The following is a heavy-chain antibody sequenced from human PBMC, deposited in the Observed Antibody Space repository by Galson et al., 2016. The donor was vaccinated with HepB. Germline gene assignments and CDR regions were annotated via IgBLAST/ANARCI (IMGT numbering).Heavy chain of an antibody. Sequence: SVKVSCKASGYTFTKFALHWVRQAPGQSLEWMGWINTVNGYTKYSEKFEGRVAMTRDTSRSAVYMELSSLRSEDTAVYYCARGLMIMFGGVIGNDYYYGMDVWGQGTTVTVSS. V-gene: IGHV1-3*04. J-gene: IGHJ6*02. CDR1: GYTFTKFA. CDR2: INTVNGYT. CDR3: ARGLMIMFGGVIGNDYYYGMDV. D-gene: IGHD3-16*02.